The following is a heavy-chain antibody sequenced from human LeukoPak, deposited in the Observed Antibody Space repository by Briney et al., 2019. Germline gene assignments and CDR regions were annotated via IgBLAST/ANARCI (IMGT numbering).Heavy chain of an antibody. Sequence: ASVNVSCKASGGTFSSYAISWVRQAPGQGLEWMGGIIPIFGTANYAQKFQGRLTLTRDTSASTAYMELSSLRSEDTAVYYCARERGPNSPFDYWGQGTLVTVSS. D-gene: IGHD4-23*01. CDR3: ARERGPNSPFDY. CDR2: IIPIFGTA. V-gene: IGHV1-69*05. CDR1: GGTFSSYA. J-gene: IGHJ4*02.